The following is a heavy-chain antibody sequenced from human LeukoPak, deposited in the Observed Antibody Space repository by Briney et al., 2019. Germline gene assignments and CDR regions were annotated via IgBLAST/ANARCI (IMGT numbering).Heavy chain of an antibody. CDR3: ASNVDHYYDSSGYYLGY. Sequence: ASVKVSCKASGYTFTGYYMHWVRQAPGQGLEWMGWINPNSSGTNYAQKFQGRVTMTRDTSINTAYMEPSRLRSDDTAVYYCASNVDHYYDSSGYYLGYWGQGTLVTVSS. CDR2: INPNSSGT. V-gene: IGHV1-2*02. CDR1: GYTFTGYY. D-gene: IGHD3-22*01. J-gene: IGHJ4*02.